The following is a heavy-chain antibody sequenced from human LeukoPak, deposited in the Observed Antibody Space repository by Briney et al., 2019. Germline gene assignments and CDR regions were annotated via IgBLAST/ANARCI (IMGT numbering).Heavy chain of an antibody. CDR1: GFTFDDYA. D-gene: IGHD3-22*01. J-gene: IGHJ4*02. V-gene: IGHV3-9*03. CDR3: AKAGSGYYDSSGSLGVDY. CDR2: ISWNSGSI. Sequence: GGSLRLSCAASGFTFDDYAMHWVRQAPGKGLEWVSGISWNSGSIGYADSVKGRFTISRDNAKNSLYLQMNSLRAEDMALYYCAKAGSGYYDSSGSLGVDYWGSGTLVTVSS.